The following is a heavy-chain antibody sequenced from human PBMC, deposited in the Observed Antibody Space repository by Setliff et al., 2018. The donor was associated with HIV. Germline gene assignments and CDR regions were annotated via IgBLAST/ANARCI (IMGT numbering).Heavy chain of an antibody. V-gene: IGHV4-34*01. CDR2: INHRGST. Sequence: SETLSLTCAVYGGSFSDYYWTWIRQSPGKGLEWIGEINHRGSTNYNPSLKSRVTVSIDTSKNQFSLKLSSVIAADTAVYYCARIFGDQGYYYGMDVWGQGTTVTVSS. J-gene: IGHJ6*02. CDR1: GGSFSDYY. CDR3: ARIFGDQGYYYGMDV. D-gene: IGHD3-3*01.